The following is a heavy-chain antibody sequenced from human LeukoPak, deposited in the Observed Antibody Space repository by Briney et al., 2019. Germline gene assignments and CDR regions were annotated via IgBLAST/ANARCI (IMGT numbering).Heavy chain of an antibody. J-gene: IGHJ4*02. V-gene: IGHV4-34*01. D-gene: IGHD3-10*01. CDR2: INHSGST. CDR1: GGSFSGYY. CDR3: ARGGVTVDY. Sequence: SETLSLTCAVYGGSFSGYYWSWIRQPPGKGLEWIGEINHSGSTNYNPSLKSRVTISVDTSKNQFSLKLSSVTAADTAVYYCARGGVTVDYWGQGTLVTVSS.